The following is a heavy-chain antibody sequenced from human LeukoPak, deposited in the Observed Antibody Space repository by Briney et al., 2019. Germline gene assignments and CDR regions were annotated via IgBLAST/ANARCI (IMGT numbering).Heavy chain of an antibody. V-gene: IGHV1-2*02. CDR1: GYTFTGYF. CDR3: ARVTYDRSGYYNGIPY. CDR2: INPSSGAT. J-gene: IGHJ4*02. D-gene: IGHD3-22*01. Sequence: GASVKVSCKASGYTFTGYFIHWVRQAPGQGLEWMGWINPSSGATNYAQNFQGRVTLTRETSIGTAYMEVSRLLSDDTAVYYCARVTYDRSGYYNGIPYWGQGTLVIVSS.